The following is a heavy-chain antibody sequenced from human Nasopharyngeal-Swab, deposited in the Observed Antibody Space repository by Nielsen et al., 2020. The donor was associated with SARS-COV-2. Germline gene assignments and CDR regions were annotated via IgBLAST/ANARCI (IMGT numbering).Heavy chain of an antibody. D-gene: IGHD3-3*01. J-gene: IGHJ3*02. CDR2: INHSGST. CDR1: GGSISSSNW. Sequence: SETLSLTCAVSGGSISSSNWWSWVRQPPGKGLEWIGEINHSGSTNYNPSLKSRVTTSVDKSKNQFSLKLSSVTAADTAVYYCARERALRFLEWLNGVRAFDIWGQGTMVTVSS. V-gene: IGHV4-4*02. CDR3: ARERALRFLEWLNGVRAFDI.